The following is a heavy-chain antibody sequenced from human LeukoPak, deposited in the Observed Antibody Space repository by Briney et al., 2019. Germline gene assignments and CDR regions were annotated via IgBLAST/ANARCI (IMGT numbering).Heavy chain of an antibody. CDR1: GFTFSNAW. D-gene: IGHD3-9*01. V-gene: IGHV3-15*01. CDR3: PTEGYYDILTGLYNVRYFDY. J-gene: IGHJ4*02. Sequence: PGGSLRLSCAASGFTFSNAWMSWVRQAPGKGLEWVGRIKGKTDGGTTDYAAPVKGRFTISRDDSKNTLYLQMNSLKTEDTAVYYGPTEGYYDILTGLYNVRYFDYWGQGTLVTVSS. CDR2: IKGKTDGGTT.